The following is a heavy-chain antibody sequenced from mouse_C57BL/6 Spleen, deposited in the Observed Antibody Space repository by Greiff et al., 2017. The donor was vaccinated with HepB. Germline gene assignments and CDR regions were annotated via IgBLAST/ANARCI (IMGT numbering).Heavy chain of an antibody. Sequence: VQLQQPGAEFVKPGASVKLSCKASGYTFTSYWMHWVKQRPGRGLEWIGRIDPNSGGTKYNEKFKSKATLTVDKPSSTAYMQLSSLTSEDSAVSYCAREGLYSNYGDYAMDYWGQGTSVTVSS. V-gene: IGHV1-72*01. CDR3: AREGLYSNYGDYAMDY. J-gene: IGHJ4*01. CDR1: GYTFTSYW. CDR2: IDPNSGGT. D-gene: IGHD2-5*01.